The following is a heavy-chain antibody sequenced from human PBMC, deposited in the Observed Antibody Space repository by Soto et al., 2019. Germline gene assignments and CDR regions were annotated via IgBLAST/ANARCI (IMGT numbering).Heavy chain of an antibody. D-gene: IGHD2-21*02. V-gene: IGHV1-46*01. CDR2: INPSGDSP. CDR1: GYTFTDFH. CDR3: ARGQGYRGDDCYRGSMDGMDV. J-gene: IGHJ6*02. Sequence: ASVKVSCKASGYTFTDFHMHWVRQAPGQGLEWMGIINPSGDSPGYAQKFQGRVTMTRDTSTTTVYMELSSLRSDDTAVYYCARGQGYRGDDCYRGSMDGMDVWGQGTTVTVSS.